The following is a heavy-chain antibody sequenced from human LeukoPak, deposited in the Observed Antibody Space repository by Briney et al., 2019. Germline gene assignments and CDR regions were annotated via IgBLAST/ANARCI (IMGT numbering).Heavy chain of an antibody. V-gene: IGHV1-2*02. CDR2: INPNSGGT. CDR3: ARDRDTAMVMSIV. Sequence: GASVKVSCKASGYTFTGYYMHWVRQAPGQGVEWMGWINPNSGGTNYAQKFQGRVTMTRDTSISTAYMELSRLRSDDTAVYYCARDRDTAMVMSIVWGQGTLVTVSS. D-gene: IGHD5-18*01. J-gene: IGHJ4*02. CDR1: GYTFTGYY.